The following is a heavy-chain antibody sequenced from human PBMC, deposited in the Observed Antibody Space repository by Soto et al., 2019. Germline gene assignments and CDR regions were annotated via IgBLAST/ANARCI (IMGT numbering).Heavy chain of an antibody. J-gene: IGHJ3*02. Sequence: HPGGSLRLSCAASGFTFSSYGMHWVRQAPGKGLEWVAVISYDGSNKYYADSVKGRFTISRDNSKNTLYLQMNSLRAEDTAVYYCAKDRGWELEGVDAFDIWGQGTMVTVSS. CDR2: ISYDGSNK. CDR1: GFTFSSYG. D-gene: IGHD1-26*01. V-gene: IGHV3-30*18. CDR3: AKDRGWELEGVDAFDI.